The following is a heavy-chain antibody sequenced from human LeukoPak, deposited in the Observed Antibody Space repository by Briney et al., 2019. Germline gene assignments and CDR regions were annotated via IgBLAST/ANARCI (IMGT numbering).Heavy chain of an antibody. V-gene: IGHV4-39*01. J-gene: IGHJ4*02. CDR1: GGSISSSSYY. CDR3: ARLNPRSDIVVVPASAFDY. CDR2: IYYSGST. D-gene: IGHD2-2*01. Sequence: SETLSLTCTVSGGSISSSSYYWGWIRQPPGKGLEWIGSIYYSGSTYYNPSLKSRVTISVDTSKNQFSLKLSSVTAADTAVYYCARLNPRSDIVVVPASAFDYWGQGTLVTVSS.